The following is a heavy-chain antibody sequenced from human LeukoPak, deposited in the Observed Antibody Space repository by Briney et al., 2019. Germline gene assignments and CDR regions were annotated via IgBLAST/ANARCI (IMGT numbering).Heavy chain of an antibody. CDR2: ISAYNGNA. CDR1: GYTFTSYG. J-gene: IGHJ4*02. Sequence: ASVTVSCKASGYTFTSYGISWVRQAPGQGLEWMGWISAYNGNANYAQTLQGRVTMTTDTSTSTAYMELRSLRWDDTVVDYCAGKGAAPHDGGQGTLVTV. D-gene: IGHD1-1*01. V-gene: IGHV1-18*01. CDR3: AGKGAAPHD.